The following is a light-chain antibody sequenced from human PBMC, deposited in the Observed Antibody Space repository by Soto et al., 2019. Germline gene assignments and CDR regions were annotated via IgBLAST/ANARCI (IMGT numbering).Light chain of an antibody. CDR1: NSNIGAGSD. CDR2: GNS. CDR3: QSYDSSLSGWV. J-gene: IGLJ3*02. V-gene: IGLV1-40*01. Sequence: QSVLTQPPSLSGAPGQRGTISCTGSNSNIGAGSDVHWYQQLPGTAPKLLIYGNSNRPSGVPDRFSASKSGTSASLAITGLQAEDEADYYCQSYDSSLSGWVFGGGTKLTVL.